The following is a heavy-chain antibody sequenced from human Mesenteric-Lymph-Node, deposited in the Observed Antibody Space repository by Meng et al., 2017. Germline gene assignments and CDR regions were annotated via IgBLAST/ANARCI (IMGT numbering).Heavy chain of an antibody. D-gene: IGHD6-19*01. J-gene: IGHJ4*02. CDR3: ARVSSGWDYFDY. CDR1: GGSVSSGGYY. V-gene: IGHV4-31*03. Sequence: QARLPAPVPGLVKPSQTLSLTCTVSGGSVSSGGYYWTWIRQHPGKGLEWFGHIYYSGSTFYNPSLKRRVIISIDTSKNQFSLNLRSVTAADTAVYYCARVSSGWDYFDYWGQGTLVTVSS. CDR2: IYYSGST.